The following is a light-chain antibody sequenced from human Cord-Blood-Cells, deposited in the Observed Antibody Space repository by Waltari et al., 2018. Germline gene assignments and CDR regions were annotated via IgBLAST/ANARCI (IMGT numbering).Light chain of an antibody. Sequence: QLTQSPSSLSASVGDRVTITCRASQGISSYLAGYQQKPGKAPKLLIYAASTLQSGVPSRFSGSGSGTDFTLTISSLQPEDFATYYCQQLNSYPYTFGQGTKLEIK. CDR3: QQLNSYPYT. CDR1: QGISSY. V-gene: IGKV1-9*01. J-gene: IGKJ2*01. CDR2: AAS.